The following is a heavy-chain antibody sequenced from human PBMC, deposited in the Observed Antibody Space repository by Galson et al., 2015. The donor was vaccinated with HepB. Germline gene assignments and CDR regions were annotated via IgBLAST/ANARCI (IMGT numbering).Heavy chain of an antibody. D-gene: IGHD2-2*01. Sequence: SLTCTVSGASISSSSYYWGWIRQPPGKGLEWIGSIHYRGSAYYNPPLKSRVTISVDTSKNQFSLKLRSVTAADTAVYYCARGDPRYCSSTSCYSSWFDPWGQGTLVTVSS. CDR2: IHYRGSA. CDR1: GASISSSSYY. J-gene: IGHJ5*02. CDR3: ARGDPRYCSSTSCYSSWFDP. V-gene: IGHV4-39*01.